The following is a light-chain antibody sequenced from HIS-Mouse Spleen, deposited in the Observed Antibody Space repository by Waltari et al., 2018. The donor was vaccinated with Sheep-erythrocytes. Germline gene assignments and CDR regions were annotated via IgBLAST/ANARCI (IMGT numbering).Light chain of an antibody. J-gene: IGKJ4*01. Sequence: DIVMTQSPDSLAVSLGERATINCKSSQSVLYSSNSKNSLAWSQQKPGQPPKLLIYWASTRESGVPDRFSGSGSGTDFTLTISSLQAEDVAVYYCQQYYSTLTFGGGTKVEIK. V-gene: IGKV4-1*01. CDR2: WAS. CDR3: QQYYSTLT. CDR1: QSVLYSSNSKNS.